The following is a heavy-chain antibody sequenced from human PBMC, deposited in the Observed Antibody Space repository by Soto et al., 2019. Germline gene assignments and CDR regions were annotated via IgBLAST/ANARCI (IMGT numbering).Heavy chain of an antibody. Sequence: QVQLVQSGAEVKKPGSSVKVSCKASGGTFSSYTISWVRQAPGQGLEWMGRIIPILGIANYAQKFQGRVTITADKSTSTAYMELSSLRSEDTAVYYCAMAKRYYYYGMDVWGQGTTVTVSS. J-gene: IGHJ6*02. CDR2: IIPILGIA. CDR3: AMAKRYYYYGMDV. CDR1: GGTFSSYT. V-gene: IGHV1-69*02.